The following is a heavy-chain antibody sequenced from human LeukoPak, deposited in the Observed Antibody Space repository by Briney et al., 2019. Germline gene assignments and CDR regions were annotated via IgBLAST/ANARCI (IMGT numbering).Heavy chain of an antibody. D-gene: IGHD2-21*01. CDR2: ISTYSGNT. J-gene: IGHJ6*02. CDR3: ARIPRRYYYYGMDV. V-gene: IGHV1-18*01. CDR1: GYTFTSYA. Sequence: ASVKVSCKPSGYTFTSYALSWVRQAPGQGLEWMGWISTYSGNTNYAQKLQGRITMTIETSTSTAYMELRSLRSDDTAVYYCARIPRRYYYYGMDVWGQGTTVTVSS.